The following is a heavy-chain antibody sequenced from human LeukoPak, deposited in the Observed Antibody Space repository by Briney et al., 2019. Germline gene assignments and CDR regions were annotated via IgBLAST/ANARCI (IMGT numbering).Heavy chain of an antibody. J-gene: IGHJ4*02. Sequence: ASVKVSCKASGYTFTSYGISWVRQAPGQGLEWMGGFDPEDGETIYAQKFQGRVTMTEDTSTDTAYMELSSLRSEDTAVYYCATASPWGSSVVDYWGQGTLVTVSS. CDR2: FDPEDGET. D-gene: IGHD6-6*01. V-gene: IGHV1-24*01. CDR3: ATASPWGSSVVDY. CDR1: GYTFTSYG.